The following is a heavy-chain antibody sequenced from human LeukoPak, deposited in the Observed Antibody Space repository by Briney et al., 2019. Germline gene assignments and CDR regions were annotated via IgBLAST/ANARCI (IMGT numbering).Heavy chain of an antibody. D-gene: IGHD3-22*01. CDR3: ARDRGVYYDSSGYYEGDAFDI. Sequence: ASVKVSCKASGGTFSSYAISWVRQAPGQGLEWMGRIIPILGIANYAQKFQGRVTITADKSTSTAYMELSSLRSEDTAVYYCARDRGVYYDSSGYYEGDAFDIWGQGTMVTVSS. CDR2: IIPILGIA. V-gene: IGHV1-69*04. J-gene: IGHJ3*02. CDR1: GGTFSSYA.